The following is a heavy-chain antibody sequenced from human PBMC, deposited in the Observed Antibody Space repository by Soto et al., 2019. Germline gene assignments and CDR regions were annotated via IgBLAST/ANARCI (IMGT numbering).Heavy chain of an antibody. CDR2: ISGSGDST. Sequence: EVQLLESGGGLVQPGGSLRLSCAASGFTFSSYAMRWVRQAPVKGLEWVSAISGSGDSTYYADSVKGRFTISRDISKNTLYLQMNSLRAEDTAVYYCARRGSGSYYDYWSQGTLVTVSS. J-gene: IGHJ4*02. CDR3: ARRGSGSYYDY. CDR1: GFTFSSYA. V-gene: IGHV3-23*01. D-gene: IGHD1-26*01.